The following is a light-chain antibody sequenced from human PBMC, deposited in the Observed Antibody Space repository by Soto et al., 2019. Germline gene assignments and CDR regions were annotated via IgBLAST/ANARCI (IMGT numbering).Light chain of an antibody. Sequence: EIVLTQSPDTLSLSPGERATLSCRASQTVSSRFLVWYQQKPGQAPRVLIYGASNRATGVPDRFSGTGSGTHFTLTISRLEPEDFAVYHCQFSATFGQGTKVDIK. CDR3: QFSAT. CDR1: QTVSSRF. V-gene: IGKV3-20*01. J-gene: IGKJ1*01. CDR2: GAS.